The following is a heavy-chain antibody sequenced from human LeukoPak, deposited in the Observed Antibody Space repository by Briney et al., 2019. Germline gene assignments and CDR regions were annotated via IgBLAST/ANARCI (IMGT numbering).Heavy chain of an antibody. Sequence: PGGSLRLACAASGFTFSSSGMNWVRQAPGKGLEWVSYISRGSSTTYYADSVKGRFTISRDNAKNSLYLQMNSLRAGDTAVYYCAKDYPSGYYGPNSLYWGQGTLVTVSS. J-gene: IGHJ4*02. CDR2: ISRGSSTT. D-gene: IGHD3-10*01. CDR3: AKDYPSGYYGPNSLY. V-gene: IGHV3-48*01. CDR1: GFTFSSSG.